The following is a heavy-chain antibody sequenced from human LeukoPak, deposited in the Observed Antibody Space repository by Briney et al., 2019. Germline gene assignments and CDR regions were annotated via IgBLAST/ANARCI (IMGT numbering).Heavy chain of an antibody. V-gene: IGHV4-38-2*02. Sequence: PSETLSLTCTVSGYSISSGYYRGWIRQPPGKGLEWIGSIYHSGSTYYNPSLKSRVTISVDTSKNRFSLKLSSVTAADTAVYYCARGSTTVGIDYRGQGTLVTVSS. CDR1: GYSISSGYY. J-gene: IGHJ4*02. CDR2: IYHSGST. CDR3: ARGSTTVGIDY. D-gene: IGHD4-11*01.